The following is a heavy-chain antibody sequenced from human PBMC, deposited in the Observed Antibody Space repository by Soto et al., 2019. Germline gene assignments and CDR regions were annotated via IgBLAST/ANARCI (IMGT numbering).Heavy chain of an antibody. CDR1: GGSISSYY. J-gene: IGHJ4*02. V-gene: IGHV4-59*01. CDR2: IYYSGST. D-gene: IGHD3-16*01. Sequence: QVQLQESGPGLVKPSETLSLTCTVSGGSISSYYWSWIRQPPGKGLEWIGYIYYSGSTNYNPSLKSRVTISVDTSKNQFSLKLSSVTAADTAVYHCARRYVASFDYWGQGTLVTVSS. CDR3: ARRYVASFDY.